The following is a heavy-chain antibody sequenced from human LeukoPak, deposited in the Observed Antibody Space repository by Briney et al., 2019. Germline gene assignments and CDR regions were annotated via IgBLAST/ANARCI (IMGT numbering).Heavy chain of an antibody. CDR3: ARAPADGAYYYYYMDV. J-gene: IGHJ6*03. V-gene: IGHV4-39*07. CDR1: GGSISSSSNY. Sequence: PSETLSLTCTVSGGSISSSSNYWGWIRQPPGKGLEWIGSIYYSGSTYYNPSLKSRVTISVDTSKNQFSLKLSSVTAADTAVYYCARAPADGAYYYYYMDVWGKGTTVTVSS. D-gene: IGHD3-10*01. CDR2: IYYSGST.